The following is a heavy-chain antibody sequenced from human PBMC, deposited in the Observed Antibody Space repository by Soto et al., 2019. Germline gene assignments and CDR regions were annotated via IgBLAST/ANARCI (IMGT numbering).Heavy chain of an antibody. V-gene: IGHV3-33*01. J-gene: IGHJ4*02. Sequence: GGSLRLSCAASGFTFSSYSMHWVRQAPGKGLEWVAVIWYDGSNKYYADSVKGRFTISRDNSKNTLYLQMNSLRAEDTAVYYCARDGIAVAYLFDYWGQGPLVTVSS. D-gene: IGHD6-19*01. CDR3: ARDGIAVAYLFDY. CDR2: IWYDGSNK. CDR1: GFTFSSYS.